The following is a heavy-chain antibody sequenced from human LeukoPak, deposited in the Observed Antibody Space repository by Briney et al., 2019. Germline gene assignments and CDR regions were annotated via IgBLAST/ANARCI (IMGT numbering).Heavy chain of an antibody. CDR2: IYYSGST. V-gene: IGHV4-59*08. Sequence: PSETLSLTCTVSGGSISSYYWSWIRQPPGKGLEWIGYIYYSGSTSYNPSLKSRVTISVDTSKNQFSLELSSVTAADTAVYYCARQGSYGLQLYFDYWGQGTLVTVSS. CDR3: ARQGSYGLQLYFDY. D-gene: IGHD5-18*01. J-gene: IGHJ4*02. CDR1: GGSISSYY.